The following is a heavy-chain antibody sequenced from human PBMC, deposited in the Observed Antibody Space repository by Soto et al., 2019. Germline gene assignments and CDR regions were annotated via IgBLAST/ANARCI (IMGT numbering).Heavy chain of an antibody. V-gene: IGHV6-1*01. Sequence: SQTLSLTCAISGDSVSSNSAASNWIRQSPSRGLEWLGRTYYRSKWYNDYAVSVKSRITINPDTSKNQFSLQLNSVTPGDTAVYYCAREEEYGYGFNWFDPWSQGTLVTVSS. J-gene: IGHJ5*02. CDR2: TYYRSKWYN. D-gene: IGHD5-18*01. CDR3: AREEEYGYGFNWFDP. CDR1: GDSVSSNSAA.